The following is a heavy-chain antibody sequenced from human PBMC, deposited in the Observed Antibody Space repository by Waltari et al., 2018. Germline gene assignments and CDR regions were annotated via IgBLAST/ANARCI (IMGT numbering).Heavy chain of an antibody. D-gene: IGHD6-13*01. CDR1: GFTFDDYT. CDR2: ISWDGGST. J-gene: IGHJ3*02. CDR3: AKDIADSHYSSSWHDAFDI. V-gene: IGHV3-43*01. Sequence: EVQLVESGGVVVQPGGSLRLSCAASGFTFDDYTMHWVRQAPGKGLEWVSLISWDGGSTYYADSVKGQFTISRDNSKNSLYLQMNSLRTEDTALYYCAKDIADSHYSSSWHDAFDIWGQGTMVTVSS.